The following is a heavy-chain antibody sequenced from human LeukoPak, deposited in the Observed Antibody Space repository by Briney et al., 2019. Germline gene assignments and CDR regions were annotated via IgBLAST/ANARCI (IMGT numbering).Heavy chain of an antibody. V-gene: IGHV1-18*01. J-gene: IGHJ6*02. CDR3: ARDRVVPAAIYGMDV. CDR1: GYTFTSYD. D-gene: IGHD2-2*01. Sequence: ASVKVSCKASGYTFTSYDINWVRQAPGQGLEWMGWISAYNGNTNYAQKLQGRVTMTTDTSTSTAYMELRSLRSDDTAVYYCARDRVVPAAIYGMDVWGQGTTVTVSS. CDR2: ISAYNGNT.